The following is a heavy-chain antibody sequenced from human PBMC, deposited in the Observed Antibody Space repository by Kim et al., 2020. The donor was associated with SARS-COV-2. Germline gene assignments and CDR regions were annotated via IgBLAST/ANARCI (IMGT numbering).Heavy chain of an antibody. V-gene: IGHV3-48*04. CDR1: GFTFSSYS. CDR2: ISSSSGSI. Sequence: GGSLRLSCAASGFTFSSYSMNWVRQAPGKWLEWLSYISSSSGSIYYADSVRGRFTISRDNAKNSVYLQMNSLRAEDTAVYYCAWDGCSCCYFYHWGQGT. J-gene: IGHJ4*02. D-gene: IGHD2-15*01. CDR3: AWDGCSCCYFYH.